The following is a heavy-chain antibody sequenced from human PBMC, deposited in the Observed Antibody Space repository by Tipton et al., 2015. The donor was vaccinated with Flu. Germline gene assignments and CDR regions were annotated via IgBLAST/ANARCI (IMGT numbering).Heavy chain of an antibody. CDR2: IFHSGDS. CDR3: ARDQGFGDGLTYDYYDMDV. J-gene: IGHJ6*02. Sequence: TLSLTCAVSGYSIRSSNYYWGWIRQPPGKGLEWIGNIFHSGDSYHNPSLKSRVTMSVDTSRNQFSLRLNSLTAADTAVYYCARDQGFGDGLTYDYYDMDVWGQGTTVTVSS. V-gene: IGHV4-39*07. D-gene: IGHD3-10*01. CDR1: GYSIRSSNYY.